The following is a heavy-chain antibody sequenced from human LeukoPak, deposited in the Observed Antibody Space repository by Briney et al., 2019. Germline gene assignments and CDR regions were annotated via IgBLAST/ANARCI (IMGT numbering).Heavy chain of an antibody. D-gene: IGHD3-9*01. V-gene: IGHV4-59*08. CDR2: IYYRGST. Sequence: SETLSLTCTVSGGSISSYYWSWIRQPPGKRLEWIGYIYYRGSTNYNPSLKSRVTISVDTSKNQFSLKLSSVTAADTAVYYCARLRYFDWEAKFDPWGQGTLVTVSS. CDR1: GGSISSYY. CDR3: ARLRYFDWEAKFDP. J-gene: IGHJ5*02.